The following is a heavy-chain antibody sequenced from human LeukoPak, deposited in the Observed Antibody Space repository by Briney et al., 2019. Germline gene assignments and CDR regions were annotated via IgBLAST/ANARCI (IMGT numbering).Heavy chain of an antibody. Sequence: PSETLSLTCAVYGGSFSGYYWSWIRQPPGKGLEWIGEINHSGSTNYNPSLKSRVTISVDTSKNQFSLKLSSVTAADTAVYYCARFLNWFDPWGQGTLVTVSS. CDR3: ARFLNWFDP. V-gene: IGHV4-34*01. J-gene: IGHJ5*02. CDR1: GGSFSGYY. CDR2: INHSGST.